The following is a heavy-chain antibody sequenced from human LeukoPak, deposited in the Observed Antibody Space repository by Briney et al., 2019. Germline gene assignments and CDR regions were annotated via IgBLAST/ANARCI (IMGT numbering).Heavy chain of an antibody. Sequence: GGSPRLSCAASEFSFSSSGMHWVRQAPGKGLEWVTFIRNDGSKKYYADSVKGRITISRDNSKNTLYLQMNSLRAEDTAVYYCAKGDSYGYVRWGQGTLVTVSS. CDR1: EFSFSSSG. CDR2: IRNDGSKK. D-gene: IGHD5-18*01. CDR3: AKGDSYGYVR. J-gene: IGHJ4*02. V-gene: IGHV3-30*02.